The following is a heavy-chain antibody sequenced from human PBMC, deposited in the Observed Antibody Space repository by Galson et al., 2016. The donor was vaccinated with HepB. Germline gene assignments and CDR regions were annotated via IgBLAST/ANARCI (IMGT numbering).Heavy chain of an antibody. CDR3: AKDRDSNWHEKYFQH. CDR1: GFTFNIYA. J-gene: IGHJ1*01. CDR2: ISSGGTT. D-gene: IGHD1-1*01. V-gene: IGHV3-23*01. Sequence: SLRLPCAASGFTFNIYAMSWVRLAPGKGLEWVSAISSGGTTYYADSVEGRFTISRDNSKNTLSLQMNSLRAEDTAVYYCAKDRDSNWHEKYFQHWGQGTLVTVSS.